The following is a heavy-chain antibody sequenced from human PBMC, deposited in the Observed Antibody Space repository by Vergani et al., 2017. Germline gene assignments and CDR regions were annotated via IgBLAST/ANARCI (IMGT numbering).Heavy chain of an antibody. Sequence: EVQLLESGGGLVQPGGSLRLSCAASGFTFSSYAMSWVRQAPGKGLEWVSAISGSGGSTYYADSVKGRFTISRDNAKSTLYLQMNSLRAEDTAVYYCAKXRDCSSTSCYPAYYYMEVWGKGTTVTVSS. CDR1: GFTFSSYA. D-gene: IGHD2-2*01. V-gene: IGHV3-23*01. J-gene: IGHJ6*03. CDR3: AKXRDCSSTSCYPAYYYMEV. CDR2: ISGSGGST.